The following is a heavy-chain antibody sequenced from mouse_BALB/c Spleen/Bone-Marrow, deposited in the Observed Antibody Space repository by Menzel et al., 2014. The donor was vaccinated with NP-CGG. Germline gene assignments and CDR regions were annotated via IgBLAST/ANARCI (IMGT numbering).Heavy chain of an antibody. CDR2: IDPANGKT. CDR1: GFKFTDFY. J-gene: IGHJ1*01. V-gene: IGHV14-3*02. Sequence: EVQLQQSGAELVTPGPSVKLSCTASGFKFTDFYINWVKQRPEQGLEWLGRIDPANGKTKNAPQFQGQTTITADTTSNTTYLQLSSLTSEDAAIYCYARDDYGWYFSDWGAGTTVTVSS. CDR3: ARDDYGWYFSD. D-gene: IGHD2-4*01.